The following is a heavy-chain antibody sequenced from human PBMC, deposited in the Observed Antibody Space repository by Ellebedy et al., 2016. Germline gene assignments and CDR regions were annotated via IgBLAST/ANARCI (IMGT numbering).Heavy chain of an antibody. CDR2: LNPGGGTT. CDR1: GFTFTTYY. CDR3: TRGLFVGANWEDTY. J-gene: IGHJ4*02. Sequence: ASVKVSXXASGFTFTTYYIHWVRRAPGQGLEWMGILNPGGGTTSYAQKFQGRVTMTRDTSTNTVYMELSSLRYEDTAVYYCTRGLFVGANWEDTYWGQGTLATVSS. V-gene: IGHV1-46*01. D-gene: IGHD1-26*01.